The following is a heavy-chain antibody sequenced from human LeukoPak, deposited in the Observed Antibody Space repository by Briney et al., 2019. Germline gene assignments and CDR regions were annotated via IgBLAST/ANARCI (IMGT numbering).Heavy chain of an antibody. Sequence: PSETLSLTCSVSGGSVSSYYWSWIRQSPGKGLEWIGYIHNSGRTNYNPSLKSRVTGFVDTSKNQVSLRLSSVTAADTAVYYCARQWLVSPLFDYWGQGTLVTVSS. J-gene: IGHJ4*02. D-gene: IGHD6-19*01. CDR3: ARQWLVSPLFDY. CDR2: IHNSGRT. CDR1: GGSVSSYY. V-gene: IGHV4-59*08.